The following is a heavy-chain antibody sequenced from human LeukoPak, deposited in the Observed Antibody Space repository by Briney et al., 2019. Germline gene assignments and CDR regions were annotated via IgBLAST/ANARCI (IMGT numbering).Heavy chain of an antibody. Sequence: QSGGSLRLSCAASGFTFSNYAMTWVRQAPGKGLEWVSVIGGSGVNAYYADSVKGRFTISRDNSKNTVYLQMNSLRADDTALYYCAKGSTWIQLWFDYWGQGTLVTVSS. J-gene: IGHJ4*02. CDR3: AKGSTWIQLWFDY. D-gene: IGHD5-18*01. CDR1: GFTFSNYA. V-gene: IGHV3-23*01. CDR2: IGGSGVNA.